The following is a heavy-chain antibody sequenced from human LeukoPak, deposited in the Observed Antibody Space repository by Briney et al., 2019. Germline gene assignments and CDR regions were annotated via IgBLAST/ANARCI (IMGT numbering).Heavy chain of an antibody. CDR1: GFTFSSYW. J-gene: IGHJ4*02. V-gene: IGHV3-7*01. CDR2: IKQDESEK. CDR3: AREPTYSYGSGSLDY. D-gene: IGHD3-10*01. Sequence: GGSLRLSCAVSGFTFSSYWMSWVRQAPGKGLEWVANIKQDESEKYFVDPVKGRFTISRDNAKNSLYLQMNSLRAEDTAVYYCAREPTYSYGSGSLDYWGQGTLVTVSS.